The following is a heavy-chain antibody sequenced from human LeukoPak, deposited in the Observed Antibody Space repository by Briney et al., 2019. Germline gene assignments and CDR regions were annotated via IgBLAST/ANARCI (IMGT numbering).Heavy chain of an antibody. CDR1: GRSISSSSYY. CDR2: IYYSGST. J-gene: IGHJ4*02. D-gene: IGHD3-10*01. CDR3: ARVPARGILTRDYFDY. Sequence: SETLSLTCTVSGRSISSSSYYWGWIRQPPGKGLEWFGSIYYSGSTYYNPSLKSRVTISVYTSKNQFSLKLSSVTAADTAVYYCARVPARGILTRDYFDYLGEGTLVTASP. V-gene: IGHV4-39*01.